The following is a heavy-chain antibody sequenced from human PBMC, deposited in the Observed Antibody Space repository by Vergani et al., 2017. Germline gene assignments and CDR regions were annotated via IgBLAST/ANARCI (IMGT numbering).Heavy chain of an antibody. CDR2: ISSSSSYI. CDR1: GFTFSSYS. CDR3: ARDLDSSWYYYENYFDY. D-gene: IGHD6-13*01. J-gene: IGHJ4*02. Sequence: EVQLVESGGGLVKPGGSLRLSCAASGFTFSSYSMNWVRQAPGKGLEWVSSISSSSSYIYYADSVKGRFTISIDNAKNSLYLQMNSLRAEDTAVYYCARDLDSSWYYYENYFDYWGQGTLVTVSS. V-gene: IGHV3-21*01.